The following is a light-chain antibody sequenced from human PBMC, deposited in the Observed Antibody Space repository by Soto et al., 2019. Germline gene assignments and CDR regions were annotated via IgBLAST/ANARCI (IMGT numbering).Light chain of an antibody. J-gene: IGKJ3*01. CDR3: QQYGDSPFT. Sequence: EIVLTQSPGTLSLSPGGRATLSCRASRSVSSSFLAWFQQKPGQAPRLLIYGASSRATGIPDRFSGSGSGTDFTLTISRLEPEDFAVYYCQQYGDSPFTFGPGTKVDIK. CDR2: GAS. CDR1: RSVSSSF. V-gene: IGKV3-20*01.